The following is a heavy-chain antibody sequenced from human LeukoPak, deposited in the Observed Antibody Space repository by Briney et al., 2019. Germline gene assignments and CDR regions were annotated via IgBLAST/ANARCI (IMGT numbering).Heavy chain of an antibody. J-gene: IGHJ4*02. CDR3: ARDHRCGGDCFYYFDY. Sequence: SVKVSCKASGGTFSSYAISWVRQAPGQGLEWMGGIIPIFGTANYAQKFQGRVTITADESTSTAYMELSSLRSEDTAVYYCARDHRCGGDCFYYFDYWGQGTLVTVSS. D-gene: IGHD2-21*01. CDR2: IIPIFGTA. CDR1: GGTFSSYA. V-gene: IGHV1-69*01.